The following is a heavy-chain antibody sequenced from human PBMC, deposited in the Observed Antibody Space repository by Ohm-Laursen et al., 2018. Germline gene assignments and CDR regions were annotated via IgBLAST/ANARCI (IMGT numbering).Heavy chain of an antibody. CDR1: GFTFSDYY. J-gene: IGHJ6*02. V-gene: IGHV3-11*01. D-gene: IGHD6-13*01. CDR2: TSSSGSTI. Sequence: SLRLSCTASGFTFSDYYMSWVRQAPGKGLEWVSYTSSSGSTIYYADSVKGRFTISRDNAKNSLYLQMNSLRAEDTAVYYCARGLAAAGFYYYGMDVWGQGTTVTVSS. CDR3: ARGLAAAGFYYYGMDV.